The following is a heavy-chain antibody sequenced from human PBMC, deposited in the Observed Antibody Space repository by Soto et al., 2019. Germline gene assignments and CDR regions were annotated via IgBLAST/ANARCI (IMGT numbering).Heavy chain of an antibody. CDR1: LFTFSSYA. J-gene: IGHJ4*02. D-gene: IGHD6-19*01. V-gene: IGHV3-23*01. CDR2: ISGSGGST. Sequence: SLRLSCSASLFTFSSYAMSWVLQAPFKVLEWFSAISGSGGSTYYADSVKGRFTISRDNSKNTLYLQMNSLRAEDTAVYYCAKAIARNSGWVPFDYWGQGTLVTVSS. CDR3: AKAIARNSGWVPFDY.